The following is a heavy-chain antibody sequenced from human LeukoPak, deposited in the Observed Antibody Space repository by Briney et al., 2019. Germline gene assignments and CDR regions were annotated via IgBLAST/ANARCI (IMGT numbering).Heavy chain of an antibody. Sequence: PGGSLRLSCAASGFTFDDYAMHWVRQAPGKGLGWVSGISWNSGSIGYADSVKGRFTISRDNAKNSLYLQMNSLRAEDTALYYCASGRSDAFDIWGQGTMVTVSS. CDR1: GFTFDDYA. CDR3: ASGRSDAFDI. D-gene: IGHD3-10*01. V-gene: IGHV3-9*01. J-gene: IGHJ3*02. CDR2: ISWNSGSI.